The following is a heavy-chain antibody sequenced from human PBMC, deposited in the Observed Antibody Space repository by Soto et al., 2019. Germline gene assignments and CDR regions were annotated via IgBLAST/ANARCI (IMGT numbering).Heavy chain of an antibody. CDR2: ISGSGGST. J-gene: IGHJ4*02. CDR3: AKGWRSGYYYDSSGYCDY. Sequence: GGSLRLSCAASGFTFSSYAMSWVRQAPGKGLEWVSAISGSGGSTYYADSVKGRFTISRDNSKNTLYLQMNSLRAEDTAVYYCAKGWRSGYYYDSSGYCDYWGQGTLVTVSS. CDR1: GFTFSSYA. V-gene: IGHV3-23*01. D-gene: IGHD3-22*01.